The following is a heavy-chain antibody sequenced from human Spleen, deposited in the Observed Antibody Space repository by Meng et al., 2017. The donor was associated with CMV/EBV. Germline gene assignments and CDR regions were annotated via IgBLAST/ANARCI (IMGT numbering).Heavy chain of an antibody. CDR3: AREGPNSGWYVDY. J-gene: IGHJ4*02. V-gene: IGHV3-74*01. D-gene: IGHD6-19*01. Sequence: GGSLRLSCAASGYTFKNFWMHWVRQTPGKGLVWVSRINGDGSDTNYADSVKGRFTVSRDSADNTPYLQMNSLRVEDTAVYYCAREGPNSGWYVDYWGQGILVTVSS. CDR1: GYTFKNFW. CDR2: INGDGSDT.